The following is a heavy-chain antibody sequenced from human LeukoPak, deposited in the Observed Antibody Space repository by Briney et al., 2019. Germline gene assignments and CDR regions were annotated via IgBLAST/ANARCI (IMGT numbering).Heavy chain of an antibody. CDR2: ISGSGGST. J-gene: IGHJ4*02. CDR3: AKDLGGVPAAITAFDY. D-gene: IGHD2-2*02. V-gene: IGHV3-23*01. CDR1: GLTFSDAW. Sequence: GSLRLSCVLSGLTFSDAWMSWVRQAPGKGLEWVSAISGSGGSTYYADSVKGRFTISRDNSKNTLYLQMNSLRAEDTAVYYCAKDLGGVPAAITAFDYWGQGTLVTVSS.